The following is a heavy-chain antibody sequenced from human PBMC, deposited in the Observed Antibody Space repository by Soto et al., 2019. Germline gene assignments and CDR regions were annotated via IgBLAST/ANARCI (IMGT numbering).Heavy chain of an antibody. D-gene: IGHD3-10*01. CDR3: AREMVRGVGSDY. CDR1: GYTFTSYH. CDR2: ISAYNGNT. Sequence: ASVKVSCKASGYTFTSYHINWVRQAPGQGLEWMGWISAYNGNTNYAQKLQGRVTMTTDTSTSTAYMELRSLRSDDTAVFYCAREMVRGVGSDYWGQGTLVTVSS. V-gene: IGHV1-18*01. J-gene: IGHJ4*02.